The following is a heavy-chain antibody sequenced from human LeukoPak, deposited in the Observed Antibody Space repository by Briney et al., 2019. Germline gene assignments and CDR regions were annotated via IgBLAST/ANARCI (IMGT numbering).Heavy chain of an antibody. D-gene: IGHD1-1*01. J-gene: IGHJ4*02. CDR3: AREVLGTASAFDY. Sequence: HPGGSLRLSCAASGFTFSSYAMHWVRQAPGKGLEWVAVISYDGSNKYYADSVKGRFTISRDNSKNTLYLQMNSLRADDTAVYYCAREVLGTASAFDYWGQGTLVTVSS. V-gene: IGHV3-30*04. CDR1: GFTFSSYA. CDR2: ISYDGSNK.